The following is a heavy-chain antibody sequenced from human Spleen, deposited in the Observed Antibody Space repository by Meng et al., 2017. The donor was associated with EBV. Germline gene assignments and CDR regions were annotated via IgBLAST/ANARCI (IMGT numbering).Heavy chain of an antibody. CDR2: IVPIVPKS. CDR3: ARHTGEYYSDNSGFETYFDS. CDR1: GVNFRPIG. V-gene: IGHV1-69*01. Sequence: VRRGHSGAEVKKPGSWVRVSCTASGVNFRPIGIGWVRKATGQGLEWMGAIVPIVPKSHYAERFHDRVIISADEFTSTAYLEMRSLTFEDTAVYYCARHTGEYYSDNSGFETYFDSWGQGTLVTVSS. J-gene: IGHJ4*02. D-gene: IGHD3-22*01.